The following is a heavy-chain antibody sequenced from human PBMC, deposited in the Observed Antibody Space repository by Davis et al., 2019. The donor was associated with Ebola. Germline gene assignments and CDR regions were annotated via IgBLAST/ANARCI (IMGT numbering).Heavy chain of an antibody. J-gene: IGHJ4*02. D-gene: IGHD3-10*01. Sequence: GESLKISCVASGFTFSDYYMNWIRQAPGKGLEWVAYISNGITYTNYADSVKGRFTISRDNAKNSLYLQMNSLRAEDTAVYYCARDQFDFHYWGQGSLVTVSS. CDR2: ISNGITYT. CDR3: ARDQFDFHY. V-gene: IGHV3-11*06. CDR1: GFTFSDYY.